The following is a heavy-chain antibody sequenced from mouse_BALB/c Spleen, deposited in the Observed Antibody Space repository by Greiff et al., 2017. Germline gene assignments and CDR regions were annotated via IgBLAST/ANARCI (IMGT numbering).Heavy chain of an antibody. J-gene: IGHJ4*01. CDR1: GFSLTGYG. CDR2: IWGDGST. CDR3: ARRYGSSSRAYAMDY. D-gene: IGHD1-1*01. Sequence: VQLQQSGPGLVAPSQSLSITCTVSGFSLTGYGVNWVRQPPGKGLEWLGMIWGDGSTDYNSALKSRLSISKDNSKSQVFLKMNSLQTDDTARYYCARRYGSSSRAYAMDYWGQGTSVTVSS. V-gene: IGHV2-6-7*01.